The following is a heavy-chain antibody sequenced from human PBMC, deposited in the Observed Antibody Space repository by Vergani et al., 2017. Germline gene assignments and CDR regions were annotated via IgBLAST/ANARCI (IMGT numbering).Heavy chain of an antibody. J-gene: IGHJ5*02. CDR2: ISSSSSYI. Sequence: EVQLVESGGGLVKPGGSLRLSCAASGFTFSSYSMNWVRQAPGKGLEWVSSISSSSSYIYYADSVKGRFTSSRDNAKNSLYLQMNSLRAEDTAVYYCARDFLSPIVVVPAAIRFDPWGQGTLVTVSS. V-gene: IGHV3-21*01. D-gene: IGHD2-2*01. CDR3: ARDFLSPIVVVPAAIRFDP. CDR1: GFTFSSYS.